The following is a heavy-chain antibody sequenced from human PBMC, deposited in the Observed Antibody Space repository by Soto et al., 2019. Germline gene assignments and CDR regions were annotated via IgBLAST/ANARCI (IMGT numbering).Heavy chain of an antibody. Sequence: ASVKVSCKASGYTFTSYYMHWLREAPGQGLEWMGIINPSGGSTSYAQKFQGRVTMTRDTSTSTVYMELSSLRSEDTAVYYCARVIAAAGTFDYWGQGTLVTVSS. J-gene: IGHJ4*02. V-gene: IGHV1-46*01. CDR1: GYTFTSYY. CDR2: INPSGGST. D-gene: IGHD6-13*01. CDR3: ARVIAAAGTFDY.